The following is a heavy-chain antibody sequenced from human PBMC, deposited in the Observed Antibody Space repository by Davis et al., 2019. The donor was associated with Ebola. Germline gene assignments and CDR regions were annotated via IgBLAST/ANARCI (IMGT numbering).Heavy chain of an antibody. CDR1: GGSVSSGSYY. V-gene: IGHV4-39*07. CDR2: INHSGST. Sequence: MPGGSLRLSCTVSGGSVSSGSYYWSWIRQPPGKGLEWIGEINHSGSTNYNPSLKSRVTISVDTSKNQFSLKLSSVTAADTAVYYCARGRWFDYWGQGTLVTVSS. J-gene: IGHJ5*01. CDR3: ARGRWFDY.